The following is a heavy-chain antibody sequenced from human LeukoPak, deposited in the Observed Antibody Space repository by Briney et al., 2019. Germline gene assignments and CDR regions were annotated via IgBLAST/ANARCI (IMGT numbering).Heavy chain of an antibody. V-gene: IGHV1-69*13. CDR3: ARAEHYYGSGSYLAY. D-gene: IGHD3-10*01. CDR2: IIPIFGTA. Sequence: GASVKVSCKASGGTFSSYAISWVRQAPGQGLEWMGGIIPIFGTANYAQKFQGRVTITADESTSTAYMELSSLRSEDTAVYYCARAEHYYGSGSYLAYWGQGTLVTVSS. CDR1: GGTFSSYA. J-gene: IGHJ4*02.